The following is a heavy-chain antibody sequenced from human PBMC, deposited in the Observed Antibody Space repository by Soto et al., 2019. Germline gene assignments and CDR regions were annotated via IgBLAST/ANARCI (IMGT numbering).Heavy chain of an antibody. Sequence: QVQLLQSGGEVRKPGASVKVSCKASGYTFSKYGISWVRQARGQGLEWMAWIDPSNGNTNYAQKFQGRVTLTTDTSMTTAYMDLRSLKSDDTTVYFCARGVPESNAYYYYMDVWGKGTTVTVSS. V-gene: IGHV1-18*01. CDR1: GYTFSKYG. J-gene: IGHJ6*03. CDR3: ARGVPESNAYYYYMDV. CDR2: IDPSNGNT.